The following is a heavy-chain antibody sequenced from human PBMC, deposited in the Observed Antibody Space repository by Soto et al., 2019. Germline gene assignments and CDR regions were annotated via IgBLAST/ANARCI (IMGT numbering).Heavy chain of an antibody. D-gene: IGHD1-26*01. V-gene: IGHV1-8*01. Sequence: QVQLVQSGAEVREPGASVKVSCKASGYSFPSLDINWVRQTTGQGLEWMGWMQPRDGRTGYAQKFQGRVTMTRDTSINTAYMELSSLTSDDTAFYYCARGVTAGVDYWGQGTLVTVSS. CDR3: ARGVTAGVDY. CDR2: MQPRDGRT. J-gene: IGHJ4*02. CDR1: GYSFPSLD.